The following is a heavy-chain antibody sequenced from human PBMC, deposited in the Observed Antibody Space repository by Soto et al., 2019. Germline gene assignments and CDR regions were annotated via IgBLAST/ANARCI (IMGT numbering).Heavy chain of an antibody. V-gene: IGHV3-53*01. D-gene: IGHD3-10*01. CDR2: IYSGGST. CDR3: AKRGSGSYYDY. J-gene: IGHJ4*02. CDR1: GCNVSRNH. Sequence: GGSLRLSCAASGCNVSRNHMSWVRQAPGKGLEWVSVIYSGGSTNYADSVKGRFTISRDNSKNTLYLQMNSLRAEDTAVYYCAKRGSGSYYDYWGQGTLVTVSS.